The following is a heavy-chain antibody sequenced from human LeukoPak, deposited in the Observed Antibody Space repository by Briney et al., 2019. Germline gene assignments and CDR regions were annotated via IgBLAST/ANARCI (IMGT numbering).Heavy chain of an antibody. Sequence: SETLSLTCAVYGGSFSGYYWSWIRKPPGKGLEWIGEINHSGSTNYNPSLKSRVTISVDTSKNQFSLKLSSVTAADTAVYYRATLDTAMVYWGQGTLVTVSS. CDR2: INHSGST. D-gene: IGHD5-18*01. J-gene: IGHJ4*02. CDR3: ATLDTAMVY. CDR1: GGSFSGYY. V-gene: IGHV4-34*01.